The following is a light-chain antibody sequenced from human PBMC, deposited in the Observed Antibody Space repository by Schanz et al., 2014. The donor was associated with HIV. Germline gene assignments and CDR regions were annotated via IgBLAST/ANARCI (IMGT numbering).Light chain of an antibody. J-gene: IGKJ2*01. Sequence: EIVMTQSPATLSVSPGERATLSCRASQSVSSNLAWYQQKPGQAPRLLIYGASTRATGIPARFSGSGSGTEFTLTISSLQSEDFAVYYCQQYSNWPPYTFGQGTKLDLK. CDR1: QSVSSN. CDR3: QQYSNWPPYT. V-gene: IGKV3-15*01. CDR2: GAS.